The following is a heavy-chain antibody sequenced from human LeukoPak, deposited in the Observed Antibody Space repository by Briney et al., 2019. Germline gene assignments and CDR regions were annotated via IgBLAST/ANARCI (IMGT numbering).Heavy chain of an antibody. Sequence: PGRSLRLSCAASGFTFSSYGMHWVRQAPGKGLEWVGRIKSKTDGGTTDYAAPVKGRFTISRDDSKNTLYLQMNSLKTEDTAVYYCTTDLLYCGGDCYSEDYWGQGTLVTVSS. CDR3: TTDLLYCGGDCYSEDY. CDR2: IKSKTDGGTT. J-gene: IGHJ4*02. V-gene: IGHV3-15*01. D-gene: IGHD2-21*02. CDR1: GFTFSSYG.